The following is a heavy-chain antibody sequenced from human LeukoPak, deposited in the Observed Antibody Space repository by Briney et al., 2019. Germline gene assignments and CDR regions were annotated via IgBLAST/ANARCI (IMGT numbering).Heavy chain of an antibody. CDR1: GFTFSSYW. CDR2: INNDGSST. Sequence: GGSLRLSCAASGFTFSSYWMEWVRQAPGKGLVWVSHINNDGSSTTRADSVKGRFTISRDNAKNTLYLQMNSLRAEDTAVYYCARVRGAFDIWGQGTMVTVSS. CDR3: ARVRGAFDI. V-gene: IGHV3-74*01. J-gene: IGHJ3*02.